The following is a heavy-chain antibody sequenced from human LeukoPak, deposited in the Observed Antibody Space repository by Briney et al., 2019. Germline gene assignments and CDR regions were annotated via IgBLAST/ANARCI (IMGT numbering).Heavy chain of an antibody. CDR3: VRQLGGSGSY. D-gene: IGHD3-10*01. J-gene: IGHJ4*02. Sequence: GGSLRLSCAASGFTFNSYWMNWVRQAPGKGLEWVASIKQDGNEKSYVDSVKGRFTISRDNPKNSLYLQMSSLRAEDTAVYYCVRQLGGSGSYWGQGTLVTVST. CDR2: IKQDGNEK. V-gene: IGHV3-7*01. CDR1: GFTFNSYW.